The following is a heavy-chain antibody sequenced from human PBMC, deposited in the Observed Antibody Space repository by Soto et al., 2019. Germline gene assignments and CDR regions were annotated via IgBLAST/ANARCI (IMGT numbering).Heavy chain of an antibody. CDR2: TYFRSKWYN. Sequence: LSQTLSLTCAISGDSVSSNTASWNWIRQSPSRGLEWLGRTYFRSKWYNDYAVSVKSRIIINPDTSNNQFSLQLNSVTPEDTAVYFCAKGDNLGPKTGYAFDPWGQGIMVTV. CDR1: GDSVSSNTAS. V-gene: IGHV6-1*01. J-gene: IGHJ5*02. D-gene: IGHD5-12*01. CDR3: AKGDNLGPKTGYAFDP.